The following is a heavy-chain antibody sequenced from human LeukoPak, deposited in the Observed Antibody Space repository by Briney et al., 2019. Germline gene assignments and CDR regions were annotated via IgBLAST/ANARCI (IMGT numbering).Heavy chain of an antibody. CDR2: IWYDGTNK. CDR1: GFTFSSYG. CDR3: ARIGGDRHPIEY. D-gene: IGHD2-21*02. Sequence: GGSLRLSCAASGFTFSSYGMHWVRQAPGKGLEWVAVIWYDGTNKYYADSVKGRFTISRDNSKNTLYLQMNSLRAEGTAVYYCARIGGDRHPIEYWGQGTLVTVSS. J-gene: IGHJ4*02. V-gene: IGHV3-33*08.